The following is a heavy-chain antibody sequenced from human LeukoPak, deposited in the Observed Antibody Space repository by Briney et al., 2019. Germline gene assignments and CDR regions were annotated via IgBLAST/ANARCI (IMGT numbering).Heavy chain of an antibody. CDR3: ACDYYDSSGYHDY. D-gene: IGHD3-22*01. CDR2: ISSSGSTI. J-gene: IGHJ4*02. Sequence: PGGSLRLSCAASGFTFSDYYMSWIRQAPGKGLEWVSYISSSGSTIYYADSVKGRFTISRDNAKNSLYLQMNSLRAEDTAVYHCACDYYDSSGYHDYWGQGTLVTVSS. V-gene: IGHV3-11*04. CDR1: GFTFSDYY.